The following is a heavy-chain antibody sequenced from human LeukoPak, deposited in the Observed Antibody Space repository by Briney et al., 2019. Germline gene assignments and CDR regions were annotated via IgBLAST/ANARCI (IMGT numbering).Heavy chain of an antibody. CDR3: ARGRLAAAGTLDY. D-gene: IGHD6-13*01. V-gene: IGHV4-34*01. CDR1: GGSFSGYY. CDR2: INHSGST. Sequence: ASGTLSLTCAVYGGSFSGYYWSWIRQPPGKGLEWIGEINHSGSTYYNPSLKSRVTISVDTSKKQFSPKLTSVTAADTALYYCARGRLAAAGTLDYWGQGTLVTVSS. J-gene: IGHJ4*02.